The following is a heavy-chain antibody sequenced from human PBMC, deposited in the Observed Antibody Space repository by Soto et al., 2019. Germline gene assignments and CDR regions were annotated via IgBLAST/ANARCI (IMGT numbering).Heavy chain of an antibody. CDR2: IDPSDSYT. J-gene: IGHJ6*02. CDR1: GYSFTSYW. V-gene: IGHV5-10-1*01. CDR3: ASRYCSSTSCYASSSDYYYGMDD. Sequence: PGESLKISCKGSGYSFTSYWISWVRQMPGKGLEWMGRIDPSDSYTNYSPSFQGHVTISADKSISTAYLQWSSLKASDTAMYYCASRYCSSTSCYASSSDYYYGMDDWGQGTTVTVSS. D-gene: IGHD2-2*01.